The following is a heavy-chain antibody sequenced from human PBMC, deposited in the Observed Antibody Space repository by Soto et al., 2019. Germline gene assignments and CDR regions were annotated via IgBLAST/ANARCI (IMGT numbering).Heavy chain of an antibody. J-gene: IGHJ4*02. D-gene: IGHD2-15*01. CDR1: GGTFSSYA. CDR3: ARCPTYSATYSDY. CDR2: IIPIFGTP. V-gene: IGHV1-69*01. Sequence: QVQLVQSGAEVKKPGSSVKVYRKASGGTFSSYAISRVRQAPGQGLEWMGGIIPIFGTPNYAQKLQGRVTITADESASRAYMELSSPRYEDTAVYYCARCPTYSATYSDYWGQGTLVTVSS.